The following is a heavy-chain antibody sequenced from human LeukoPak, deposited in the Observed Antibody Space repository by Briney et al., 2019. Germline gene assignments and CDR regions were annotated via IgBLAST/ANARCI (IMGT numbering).Heavy chain of an antibody. CDR1: GFTFSSYW. V-gene: IGHV3-7*01. Sequence: PGGSLRLSCAASGFTFSSYWMSWVRQAPEKGLEWVANIKQDGSEKYYVDSVKGRFTISRDNAKNSLYLQMNSLRAEDTAVYYCARDYDFWSGYSSGYFDYWGQGTLVTVSS. CDR3: ARDYDFWSGYSSGYFDY. CDR2: IKQDGSEK. D-gene: IGHD3-3*01. J-gene: IGHJ4*02.